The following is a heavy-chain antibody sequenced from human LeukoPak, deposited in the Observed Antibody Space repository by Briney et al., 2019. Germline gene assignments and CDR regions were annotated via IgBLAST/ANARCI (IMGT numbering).Heavy chain of an antibody. Sequence: PGGSLRLSCAASGFTFSSYSMNWVRQAPGKGLEWVSYISSSSSTIYYADSVKGRFTISRDNAKNSLYLQRNSLRAEDTAVYYCPRRGQDLDPWGQGNLVNVSS. CDR1: GFTFSSYS. J-gene: IGHJ5*02. V-gene: IGHV3-48*01. D-gene: IGHD3-10*01. CDR3: PRRGQDLDP. CDR2: ISSSSSTI.